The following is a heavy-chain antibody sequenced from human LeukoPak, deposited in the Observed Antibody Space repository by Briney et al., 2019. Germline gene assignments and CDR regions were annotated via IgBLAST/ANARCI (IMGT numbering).Heavy chain of an antibody. J-gene: IGHJ5*02. V-gene: IGHV4-34*01. CDR3: ARVGDNSGWYVGPAGP. CDR1: GGSFNNSY. Sequence: SGTLCLTCAAYGGSFNNSYLTWIRQSPGKGLEWIGEINHNGTTRYNKPFKSRVTISIDTSKNHFSLQLYAVTAADTAVYFCARVGDNSGWYVGPAGPWGQGTLVTVSS. D-gene: IGHD6-19*01. CDR2: INHNGTT.